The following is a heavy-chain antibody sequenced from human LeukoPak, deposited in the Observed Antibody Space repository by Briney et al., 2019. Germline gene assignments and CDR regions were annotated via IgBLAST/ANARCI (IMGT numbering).Heavy chain of an antibody. CDR2: IIPIFGTA. V-gene: IGHV1-69*13. D-gene: IGHD3-22*01. Sequence: SVKVSCKASGYTFTSYGISWVRQAPGQGLEWMGGIIPIFGTANYAQKFQGRVTITADESTSTAYMELSSLRSEDTAVYYCARDSVPYYYDSSGYYYSFDYWGQGTLVTVSS. CDR3: ARDSVPYYYDSSGYYYSFDY. J-gene: IGHJ4*02. CDR1: GYTFTSYG.